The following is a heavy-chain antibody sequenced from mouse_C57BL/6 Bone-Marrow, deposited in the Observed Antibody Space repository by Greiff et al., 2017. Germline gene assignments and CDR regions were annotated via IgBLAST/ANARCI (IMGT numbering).Heavy chain of an antibody. CDR3: ASSIYYYGSSLWYFDV. Sequence: EVQLQESGPELVKPGASVKIPCKASGYTFTDYNMDWVKQSHGKSLEWIGDINPNNGGTIYNQKFKGKATLTVDKSSSTADLELRSLTSEDTAVYYCASSIYYYGSSLWYFDVWGTGTTVTVSS. V-gene: IGHV1-18*01. D-gene: IGHD1-1*01. CDR2: INPNNGGT. CDR1: GYTFTDYN. J-gene: IGHJ1*03.